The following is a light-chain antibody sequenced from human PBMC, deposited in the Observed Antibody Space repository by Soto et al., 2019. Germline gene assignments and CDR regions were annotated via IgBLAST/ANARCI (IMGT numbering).Light chain of an antibody. Sequence: EVVLTQSPATLSLSPGETATLSCRASRSVDSHLASYQHKPGQAPRLLIFEASTRATGVPARCSGSGSGTHFTVTICSQEPEHFAVYYLQLRVICPPLTFDGGTKVEI. CDR1: RSVDSH. CDR3: QLRVICPPLT. CDR2: EAS. V-gene: IGKV3-11*01. J-gene: IGKJ4*02.